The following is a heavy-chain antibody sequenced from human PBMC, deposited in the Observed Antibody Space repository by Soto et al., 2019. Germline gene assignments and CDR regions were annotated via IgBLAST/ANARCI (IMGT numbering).Heavy chain of an antibody. Sequence: ASVKGSCKASGYAFTSYGISWVRQAPGQGLEWLGWITDYNGNTNYAQKLQGRVNMTTDTSTSTAYMELRSLRSDDTAVYYCARDPAHYDILTGYFFYFDYWGQGTLVTVS. CDR2: ITDYNGNT. CDR1: GYAFTSYG. J-gene: IGHJ4*02. D-gene: IGHD3-9*01. CDR3: ARDPAHYDILTGYFFYFDY. V-gene: IGHV1-18*01.